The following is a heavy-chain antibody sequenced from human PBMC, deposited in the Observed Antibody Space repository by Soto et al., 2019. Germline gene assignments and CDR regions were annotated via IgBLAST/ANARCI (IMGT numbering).Heavy chain of an antibody. CDR2: VYYSGSA. CDR1: GGSVSSYS. D-gene: IGHD5-18*01. CDR3: ASSPPAMVAPNI. V-gene: IGHV4-59*02. Sequence: SETLSLTCTVSGGSVSSYSWTWVRQPPGKGLEWIGYVYYSGSAHYNPSLKSRVTISLDTSKNQFSLKLTSVTAADTAMYFCASSPPAMVAPNIWGQGTLVTVSS. J-gene: IGHJ4*02.